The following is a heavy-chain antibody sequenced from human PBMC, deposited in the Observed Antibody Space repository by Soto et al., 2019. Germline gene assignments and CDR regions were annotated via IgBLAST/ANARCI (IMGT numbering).Heavy chain of an antibody. CDR3: ARYPSRRYYYYYMDV. CDR1: GGSFSGYY. Sequence: SETLSLTCAVYGGSFSGYYWSWIRQPPGKGLEWIGEINHSGSTNYNPSLKSRVTISVDTSKNQFSLKLSSVTAADTAVYYCARYPSRRYYYYYMDVWGKGTTVTVSS. CDR2: INHSGST. V-gene: IGHV4-34*01. J-gene: IGHJ6*03.